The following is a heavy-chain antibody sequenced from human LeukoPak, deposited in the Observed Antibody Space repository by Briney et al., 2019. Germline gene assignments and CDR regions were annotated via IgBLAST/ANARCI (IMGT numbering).Heavy chain of an antibody. D-gene: IGHD3-10*01. CDR3: ARRGRGSWFDP. CDR2: IYTSGST. Sequence: PSETLSLTCTVSGGSISSYYWSWIRQPPGKGLEWIGYIYTSGSTNYNPSLKSRVTISVDTSKNQFSLKVSSVTAADTAVYYCARRGRGSWFDPWGQGTLVTVSS. J-gene: IGHJ5*02. V-gene: IGHV4-4*09. CDR1: GGSISSYY.